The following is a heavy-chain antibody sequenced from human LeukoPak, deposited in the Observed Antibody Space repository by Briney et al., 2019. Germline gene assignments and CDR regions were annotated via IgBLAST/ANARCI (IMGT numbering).Heavy chain of an antibody. D-gene: IGHD2-21*02. Sequence: PGGSLRLSCAASGFTFTDYFMGWIRQSPGKGLDWVSHISRLGDTIDYADSVKGRFTISRDNAKNSLFLQMNFLRAEDTAVYFCARARRGGDSRYFDYWGQGALVTVSS. J-gene: IGHJ4*02. CDR1: GFTFTDYF. CDR3: ARARRGGDSRYFDY. CDR2: ISRLGDTI. V-gene: IGHV3-11*01.